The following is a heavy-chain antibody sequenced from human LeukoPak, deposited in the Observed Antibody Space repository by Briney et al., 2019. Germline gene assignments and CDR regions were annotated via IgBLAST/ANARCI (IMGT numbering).Heavy chain of an antibody. CDR2: IRSKANSYAT. D-gene: IGHD3-22*01. J-gene: IGHJ4*02. V-gene: IGHV3-73*01. CDR3: TRPRHPDYYDSSGIDY. CDR1: GFTFSGSA. Sequence: GGSLRLSCAASGFTFSGSAMHWVRQASGKGLEWVGRIRSKANSYATAYAASVKGRFPISRDDSKNTAYLQMNSLKTEDTAVYYCTRPRHPDYYDSSGIDYWGQGTLVTVSS.